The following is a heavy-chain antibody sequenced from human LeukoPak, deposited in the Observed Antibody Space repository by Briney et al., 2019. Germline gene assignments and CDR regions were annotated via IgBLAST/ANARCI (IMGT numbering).Heavy chain of an antibody. V-gene: IGHV1-18*01. D-gene: IGHD6-6*01. CDR3: ARDRMYTSSELDY. Sequence: ASVKVSCKASGYTFTIHGISWVRQAPGQGLEWMGWISGNNGNTNYVQKFQGRVTMTTDTSTNTAYMELRSLRSDDTAVYYCARDRMYTSSELDYWGQGTLVTVSS. CDR2: ISGNNGNT. CDR1: GYTFTIHG. J-gene: IGHJ4*02.